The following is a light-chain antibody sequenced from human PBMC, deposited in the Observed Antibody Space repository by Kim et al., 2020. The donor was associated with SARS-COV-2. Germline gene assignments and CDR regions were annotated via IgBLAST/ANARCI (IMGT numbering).Light chain of an antibody. V-gene: IGKV3-11*01. CDR2: DAS. Sequence: PEERATLSCRASQGVHSYLTWDQQKPGQAPRLLIYDASNRAAGIPARFSGSGSGTDFTLTIRSLEPEDFAVYYCQQRNTWPYTFGQGTKLEI. CDR3: QQRNTWPYT. CDR1: QGVHSY. J-gene: IGKJ2*01.